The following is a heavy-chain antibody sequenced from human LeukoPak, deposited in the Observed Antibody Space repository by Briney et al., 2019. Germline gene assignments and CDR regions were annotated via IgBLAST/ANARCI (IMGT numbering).Heavy chain of an antibody. D-gene: IGHD4-17*01. CDR3: ARGYGPGY. Sequence: SETLSLTCAVSGDSISSTNWWNWVRQPPGKGLEWIGEIDHRGNTNYNPSLKSRASISADKSKNQFSLKLTSVTAADTAVYYCARGYGPGYWGQGILVTVSA. CDR1: GDSISSTNW. J-gene: IGHJ4*02. CDR2: IDHRGNT. V-gene: IGHV4-4*02.